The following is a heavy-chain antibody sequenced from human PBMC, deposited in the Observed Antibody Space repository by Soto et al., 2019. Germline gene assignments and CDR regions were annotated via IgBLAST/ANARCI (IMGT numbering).Heavy chain of an antibody. CDR2: IYYSGST. CDR3: ASTVTPYYDFWSGYYPTDNYYFDY. J-gene: IGHJ4*02. V-gene: IGHV4-39*01. D-gene: IGHD3-3*01. CDR1: GGSISSSSYY. Sequence: SETLSLTCTVSGGSISSSSYYWGWIRQPPGKGLEWIGSIYYSGSTYYNPSLKSRVTISVDTSKNQFSLKLSSVTAADTAVYYCASTVTPYYDFWSGYYPTDNYYFDYWGQGTLVTVSS.